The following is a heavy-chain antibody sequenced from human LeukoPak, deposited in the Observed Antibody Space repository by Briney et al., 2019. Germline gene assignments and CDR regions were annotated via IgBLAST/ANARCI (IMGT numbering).Heavy chain of an antibody. D-gene: IGHD3-22*01. CDR1: GFTFSSYA. CDR2: INPNGGGI. V-gene: IGHV1-18*01. Sequence: EGSLRLSCAASGFTFSSYAMSWVRQAPGQGLEWVVFINPNGGGINYAQKFQGRVTMTTDTSTSTAYMELRSLRSDDTAVYYCAREYYYDSSGYSTGAEHFQHWGQGTLVTVSS. CDR3: AREYYYDSSGYSTGAEHFQH. J-gene: IGHJ1*01.